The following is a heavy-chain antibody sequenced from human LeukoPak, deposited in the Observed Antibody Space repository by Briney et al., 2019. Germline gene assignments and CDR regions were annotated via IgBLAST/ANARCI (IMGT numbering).Heavy chain of an antibody. CDR2: IIPIFGTA. Sequence: SSVKVSCKASGGTFSSYAISWVRQAPGQGLEWMGGIIPIFGTANYAQKFQGRVTITTDESTSTAYMELSSLRSEDTAVYYCARGRGGDGGVGATANWGQGTLVTVSS. V-gene: IGHV1-69*05. CDR1: GGTFSSYA. J-gene: IGHJ4*02. D-gene: IGHD1-26*01. CDR3: ARGRGGDGGVGATAN.